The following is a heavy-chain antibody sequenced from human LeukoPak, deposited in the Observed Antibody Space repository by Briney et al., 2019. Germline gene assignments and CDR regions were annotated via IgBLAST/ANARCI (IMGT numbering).Heavy chain of an antibody. Sequence: GGSLRLSCAASGFTFSSYSMNWVRQAPGKGLEWVSSISSSSSYIYYADSVKGRFTISRHNAKNSLYLQMNSLRAEDTAVYYCAKDQNVLRYFDWGPFDYWGQGTLVTVSS. CDR2: ISSSSSYI. CDR1: GFTFSSYS. J-gene: IGHJ4*02. CDR3: AKDQNVLRYFDWGPFDY. D-gene: IGHD3-9*01. V-gene: IGHV3-21*01.